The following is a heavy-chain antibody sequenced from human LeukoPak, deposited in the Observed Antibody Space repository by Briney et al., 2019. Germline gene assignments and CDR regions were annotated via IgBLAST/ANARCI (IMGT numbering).Heavy chain of an antibody. V-gene: IGHV3-11*06. J-gene: IGHJ6*04. D-gene: IGHD4-17*01. CDR2: ISSSSSYT. CDR1: GFTFSDYY. Sequence: GGSLRLSCAASGFTFSDYYMSWIRQAPGKGLEWVSYISSSSSYTNYADSVKGRFTISRDNAKNSLYLQMNSLRAEDTAVYYCARDPGPRQVTTYYYGMDVWGKGTTDTVSS. CDR3: ARDPGPRQVTTYYYGMDV.